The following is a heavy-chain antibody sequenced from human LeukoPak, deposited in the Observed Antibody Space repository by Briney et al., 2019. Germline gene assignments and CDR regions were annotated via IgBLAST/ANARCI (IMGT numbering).Heavy chain of an antibody. D-gene: IGHD2-8*01. Sequence: ASVKVSCKASGYTFTSYYMHWVRQAPGQGLEWMGIINPSGGSASYAQKFQGRVTITADESTSTAYMELSSLRSEDTAVYYCARDRHCANGVCHSPPGMDVWGQGTTVTVSS. CDR1: GYTFTSYY. J-gene: IGHJ6*02. CDR2: INPSGGSA. V-gene: IGHV1-46*01. CDR3: ARDRHCANGVCHSPPGMDV.